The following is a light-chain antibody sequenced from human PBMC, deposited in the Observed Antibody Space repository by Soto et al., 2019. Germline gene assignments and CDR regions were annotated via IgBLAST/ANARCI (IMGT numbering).Light chain of an antibody. V-gene: IGKV3-20*01. CDR3: QQYGSSPRT. J-gene: IGKJ1*01. CDR2: GAS. CDR1: PGVPSDN. Sequence: IVLTQSPGTLSVSPGERATLSCRARPGVPSDNLAWYQHKTGQAPRLLIYGASSRATGIPGRFSGSGSGTDFTLTISRLEPEDVAVYYCQQYGSSPRTFGRGTKVEVK.